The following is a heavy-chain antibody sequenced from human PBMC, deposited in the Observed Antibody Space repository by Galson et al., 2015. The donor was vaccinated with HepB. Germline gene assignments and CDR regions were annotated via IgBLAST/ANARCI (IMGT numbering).Heavy chain of an antibody. Sequence: SLRLSCAASGFTFSSHWMHWVRQAPGKGLVWVSRINEDGSSTSYADSVKGRFTISRDNAKNTLYLQMNSLRAEGTAVYYCARLSVPAAIDYWGQGTLVTVSS. J-gene: IGHJ4*02. CDR2: INEDGSST. V-gene: IGHV3-74*01. D-gene: IGHD2-2*01. CDR3: ARLSVPAAIDY. CDR1: GFTFSSHW.